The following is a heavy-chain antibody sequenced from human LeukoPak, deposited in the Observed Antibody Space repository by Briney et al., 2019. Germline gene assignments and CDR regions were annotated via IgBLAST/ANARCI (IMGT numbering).Heavy chain of an antibody. J-gene: IGHJ3*02. Sequence: SETLSLTCAVSNYSISSGYSWGWIRPPPGMGLEWIGTIYLSGSTYYNPSLKSRVTIAVDTSKNQFSLKLSSVTAADTAVYYCARLRGYCISTSCYGDYAFDIWGQGTMVSVSS. D-gene: IGHD2-2*01. CDR1: NYSISSGYS. CDR2: IYLSGST. CDR3: ARLRGYCISTSCYGDYAFDI. V-gene: IGHV4-38-2*01.